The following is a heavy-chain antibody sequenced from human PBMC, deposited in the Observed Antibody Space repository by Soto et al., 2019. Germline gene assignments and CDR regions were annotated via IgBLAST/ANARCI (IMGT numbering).Heavy chain of an antibody. CDR1: VYSFTSYW. V-gene: IGHV5-51*01. D-gene: IGHD6-19*01. CDR3: ARQRARSGWFIDY. J-gene: IGHJ4*02. Sequence: PGESLKISCKGSVYSFTSYWIGWVRQMPGKGLEWMGIIYPGDSDTRYSPSFQGQVTISADKSISTAYLQWSSLKASDTAMYYCARQRARSGWFIDYWGQGTLVTVSS. CDR2: IYPGDSDT.